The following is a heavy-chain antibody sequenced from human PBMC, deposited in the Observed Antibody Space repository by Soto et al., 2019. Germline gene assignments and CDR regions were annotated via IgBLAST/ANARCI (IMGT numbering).Heavy chain of an antibody. J-gene: IGHJ6*02. V-gene: IGHV3-23*01. D-gene: IGHD3-22*01. CDR1: GLTLASYG. Sequence: EVQLLESGGGLVKPGGSLRLSCAASGLTLASYGMSWVRQAPGKGLEWVSGISNSGGNTYHADSVKGRFTISRDNSKNTLYLQMNSLRAEDTAVYYCAQSSVANYYYGMDVWGQGTTVTVSS. CDR3: AQSSVANYYYGMDV. CDR2: ISNSGGNT.